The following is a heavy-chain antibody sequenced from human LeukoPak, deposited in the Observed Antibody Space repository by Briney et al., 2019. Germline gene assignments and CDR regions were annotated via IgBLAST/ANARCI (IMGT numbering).Heavy chain of an antibody. CDR2: INPNSGGT. D-gene: IGHD2-15*01. CDR3: ARDVCSGGSCYSGTVDY. Sequence: ASVKVSCKASGYTFTGYYMHWVRQAPGQGLEWMGWINPNSGGTNYAQKFQGRVTMTRDTSISTAYMELSRLRSDDTAVYYCARDVCSGGSCYSGTVDYWGQGTLVTVSS. V-gene: IGHV1-2*02. CDR1: GYTFTGYY. J-gene: IGHJ4*02.